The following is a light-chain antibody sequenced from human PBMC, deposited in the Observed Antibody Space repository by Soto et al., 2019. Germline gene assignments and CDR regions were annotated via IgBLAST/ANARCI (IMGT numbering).Light chain of an antibody. CDR2: GAS. V-gene: IGKV3-15*01. Sequence: EIVMTQSPGTLSVSPGERATLSCRASQSVSRNLAWYQQKPGQAPRLLIHGASTRATGIPARFSGGGSGTDFTLTISSLQSEDFAVYYCQKYNNWPPKVTFGQGTRLEIK. CDR1: QSVSRN. CDR3: QKYNNWPPKVT. J-gene: IGKJ5*01.